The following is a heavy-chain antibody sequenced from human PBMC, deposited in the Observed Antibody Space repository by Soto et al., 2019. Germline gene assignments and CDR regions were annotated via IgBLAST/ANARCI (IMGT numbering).Heavy chain of an antibody. CDR1: GVTFSSYA. CDR2: ISGSGGST. D-gene: IGHD3-3*01. Sequence: GGSLRLSCAASGVTFSSYAMSWVRQAPGKGLEWVSAISGSGGSTYYADSVKGRFTISRDNSKNTLYLQMNSLRAEDTAVYYCAKVDREGYYDFWSGVSHFDYWGQGTLVTVSS. CDR3: AKVDREGYYDFWSGVSHFDY. J-gene: IGHJ4*02. V-gene: IGHV3-23*01.